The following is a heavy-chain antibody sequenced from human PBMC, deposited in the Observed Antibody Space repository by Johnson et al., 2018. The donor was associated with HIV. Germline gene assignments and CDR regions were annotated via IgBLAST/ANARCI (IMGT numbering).Heavy chain of an antibody. J-gene: IGHJ3*02. Sequence: QVQLVESGGGVVQPGRSLRLSCAASGFTFSSFAMHWVRQAPGKGLEWVAVILYDGSDKYYADSVQGRFTISRDNSKNTLYLQMNTLGREDTAVYYCAKDRSRLHDAFDIWGQGTMVTVSS. V-gene: IGHV3-30*04. D-gene: IGHD5-24*01. CDR3: AKDRSRLHDAFDI. CDR2: ILYDGSDK. CDR1: GFTFSSFA.